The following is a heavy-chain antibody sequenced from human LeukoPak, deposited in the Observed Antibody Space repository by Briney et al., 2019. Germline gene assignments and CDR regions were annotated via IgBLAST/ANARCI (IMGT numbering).Heavy chain of an antibody. V-gene: IGHV3-11*01. D-gene: IGHD3-3*02. J-gene: IGHJ4*02. CDR2: ISSSGSTI. CDR1: GFTFSNYY. Sequence: GGSLRLSCAASGFTFSNYYMSWIRQAPGKGLEWVSYISSSGSTIYYADSVKGRFTISRDNAKNSLYLQMNSLRAEDTAVYYCARDFFSTRGYFDYWGQGTLVTVSS. CDR3: ARDFFSTRGYFDY.